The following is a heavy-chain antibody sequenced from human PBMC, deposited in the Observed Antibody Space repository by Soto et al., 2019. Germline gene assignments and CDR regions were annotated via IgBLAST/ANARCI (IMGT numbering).Heavy chain of an antibody. CDR3: ATGGYCSDTTCYNFFDY. D-gene: IGHD2-2*02. V-gene: IGHV5-51*01. Sequence: PGESLKISCKGSGDSFSNYWITWVRQMPGKGLEWMGIIYPGDSDTRYSPSFQGQVTISADKSISTAYLQWSSLKASDTAIYYCATGGYCSDTTCYNFFDYWGQGTLVTV. CDR1: GDSFSNYW. J-gene: IGHJ4*02. CDR2: IYPGDSDT.